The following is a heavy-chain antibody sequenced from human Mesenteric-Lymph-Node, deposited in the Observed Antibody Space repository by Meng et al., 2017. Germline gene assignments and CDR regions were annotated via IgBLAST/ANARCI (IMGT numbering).Heavy chain of an antibody. D-gene: IGHD2-2*01. J-gene: IGHJ4*02. V-gene: IGHV4-4*02. CDR1: GASISSGNW. Sequence: QRRRQGAGPGLVKPSETLSPTCVVSGASISSGNWWNWVRQPPGKGLEWIGDIYQSGSTNYNPSLKSRVTISVDKSKNQFSLKLSSVTAADTAMYYCARGGGCSSSSCDLDYWGQGVLVTVSS. CDR2: IYQSGST. CDR3: ARGGGCSSSSCDLDY.